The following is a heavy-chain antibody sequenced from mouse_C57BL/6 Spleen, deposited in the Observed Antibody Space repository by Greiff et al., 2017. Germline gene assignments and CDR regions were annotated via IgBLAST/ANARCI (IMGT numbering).Heavy chain of an antibody. CDR3: AREAVVARTFDY. Sequence: QVQLQQSGPELVKPGASVKISCKASGYAFSSSWMNWVKQRPGKGLEWIGRIYPGDGDTNYNGKFKGKATLTADKSSSTAYMQLSSLTSEDSAVYFGAREAVVARTFDYWGQGTTLTVSS. CDR2: IYPGDGDT. D-gene: IGHD1-1*01. CDR1: GYAFSSSW. V-gene: IGHV1-82*01. J-gene: IGHJ2*01.